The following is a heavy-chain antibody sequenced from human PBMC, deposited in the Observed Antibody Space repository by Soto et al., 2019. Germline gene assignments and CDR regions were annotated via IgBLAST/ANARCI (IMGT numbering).Heavy chain of an antibody. CDR2: ISSSGGST. D-gene: IGHD2-15*01. CDR1: GFTFSSNA. J-gene: IGHJ4*02. Sequence: EVQLLESGGGLVQPGGSLRLSCAASGFTFSSNAMSWVRQTPGKWLEWVSGISSSGGSTFYTDSVKGRFTISRDNSKNMLYLKMNNLRAEDTAVYYCAKAQGGSYFDYWGQGTLVTVSS. V-gene: IGHV3-23*01. CDR3: AKAQGGSYFDY.